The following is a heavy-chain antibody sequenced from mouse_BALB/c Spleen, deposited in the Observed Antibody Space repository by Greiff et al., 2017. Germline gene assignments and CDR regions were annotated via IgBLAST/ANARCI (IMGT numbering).Heavy chain of an antibody. D-gene: IGHD4-1*01. V-gene: IGHV5-6-3*01. CDR3: ADLTRDY. Sequence: EVQRVESGGGLVQPGGSLKLSCAASGFTFSSYGMSWVRQTPDKRLELVATINSNGGSTYYPDSVKGRFTISRDNAKNTLYLQMSSLKSEDTAMYYCADLTRDYWGQGTTLTVSS. J-gene: IGHJ2*01. CDR2: INSNGGST. CDR1: GFTFSSYG.